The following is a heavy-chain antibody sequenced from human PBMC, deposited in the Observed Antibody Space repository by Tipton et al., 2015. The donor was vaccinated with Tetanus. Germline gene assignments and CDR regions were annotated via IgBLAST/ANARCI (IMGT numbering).Heavy chain of an antibody. CDR1: GGSISSYY. V-gene: IGHV4-59*01. D-gene: IGHD6-13*01. CDR2: IYYSGST. Sequence: TLSLTCTVSGGSISSYYWSWIRQPPGKGLEWIGYIYYSGSTNYNPSLKSRVTISVDTSKNQFSLKLSSVTAADTAVYYCARSGIAAAADYYYYGMDVWGQGTTVTVSS. J-gene: IGHJ6*02. CDR3: ARSGIAAAADYYYYGMDV.